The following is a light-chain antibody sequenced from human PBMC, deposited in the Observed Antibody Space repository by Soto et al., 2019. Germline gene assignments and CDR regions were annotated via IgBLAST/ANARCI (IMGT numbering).Light chain of an antibody. Sequence: QSVLTQPPSASGTPGQRVTISCSGSSSNIGSNTVNWYQQLPGTAPKLLIYSNNQRPSGVPDRFSGSKSDTSASLAISGLQSEDEAGYYCAAWDDSLTGVWVFGGGTKLTVL. J-gene: IGLJ3*02. V-gene: IGLV1-44*01. CDR3: AAWDDSLTGVWV. CDR1: SSNIGSNT. CDR2: SNN.